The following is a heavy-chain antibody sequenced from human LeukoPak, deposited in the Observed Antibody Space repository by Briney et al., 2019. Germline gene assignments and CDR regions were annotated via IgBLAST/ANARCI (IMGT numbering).Heavy chain of an antibody. V-gene: IGHV3-30*18. Sequence: GGSLRLSCAASGFTFSSYGMHWVRQAPGKGLEWVAVISYDGSNKYYADSVKGLFTISRDNSKNTLYLQMNSLRAEDTAVYYCAKAVVVPAASGLYGMDVWGQGTTVTVSS. CDR1: GFTFSSYG. J-gene: IGHJ6*02. CDR2: ISYDGSNK. D-gene: IGHD2-2*01. CDR3: AKAVVVPAASGLYGMDV.